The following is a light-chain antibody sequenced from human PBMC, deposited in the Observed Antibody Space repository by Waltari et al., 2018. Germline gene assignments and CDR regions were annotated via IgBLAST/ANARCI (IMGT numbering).Light chain of an antibody. J-gene: IGKJ5*01. CDR1: PDISSY. Sequence: IQLTQSPSSLSASVGDRVTITCRASPDISSYLAWYQQKPGKAPNLLMYAAFTLQSGVPSRLSGSGSGTDVSLTFSRLQPEDFATYFCQEFKAYPHTFGQGRRLEIK. V-gene: IGKV1-9*01. CDR3: QEFKAYPHT. CDR2: AAF.